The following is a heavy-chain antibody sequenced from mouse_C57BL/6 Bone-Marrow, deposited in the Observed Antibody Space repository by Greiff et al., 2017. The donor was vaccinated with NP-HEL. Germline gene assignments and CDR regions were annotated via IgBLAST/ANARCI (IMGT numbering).Heavy chain of an antibody. V-gene: IGHV1-82*01. D-gene: IGHD1-1*01. CDR1: GYAFSSSW. CDR2: IYPGDGDT. J-gene: IGHJ1*03. CDR3: ARRYYGSSCWYFDF. Sequence: QVHVKQSGPELVKPGASVKISCKASGYAFSSSWMNWVKQRPGKGLEWIGRIYPGDGDTNYNGKFKGKATLTADTSSSTAYMQLSSLTSEDSAVYFGARRYYGSSCWYFDFWGTGTTVTVSS.